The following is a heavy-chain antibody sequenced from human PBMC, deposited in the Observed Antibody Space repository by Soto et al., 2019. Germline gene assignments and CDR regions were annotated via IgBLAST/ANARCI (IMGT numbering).Heavy chain of an antibody. CDR3: ARDMGDYVWGSYRRLYWYFDL. J-gene: IGHJ2*01. CDR2: IYYSGST. Sequence: QVQLQESGPGLVKPSQTLSLTCTVSGGSISSGDYYWSWIRQPPGKGLEWIGYIYYSGSTYYNPSLKSRVTISVDTSKNQFSLKLSSVTAADTAVYYCARDMGDYVWGSYRRLYWYFDLWGRGTLVTVSS. CDR1: GGSISSGDYY. D-gene: IGHD3-16*02. V-gene: IGHV4-30-4*01.